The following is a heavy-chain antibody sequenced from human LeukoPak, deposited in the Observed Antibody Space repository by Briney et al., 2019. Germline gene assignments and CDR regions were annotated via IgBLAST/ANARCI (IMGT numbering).Heavy chain of an antibody. J-gene: IGHJ4*02. Sequence: GASVKVSCKDSGGTFSSYAISWVRQAPGQGLEWMGGIIPIFGTANYAQKFQGRVTITADESTSTAYMELSSLRSEDTAVYYCARGLYSGSYPISYDWGQGTLVTVSS. V-gene: IGHV1-69*13. CDR2: IIPIFGTA. CDR3: ARGLYSGSYPISYD. CDR1: GGTFSSYA. D-gene: IGHD1-26*01.